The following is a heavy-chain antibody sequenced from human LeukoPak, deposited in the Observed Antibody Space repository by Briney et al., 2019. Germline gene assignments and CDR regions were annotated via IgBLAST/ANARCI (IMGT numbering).Heavy chain of an antibody. V-gene: IGHV4-34*01. CDR1: GGSFSGYY. Sequence: SETLSLTCAVYGGSFSGYYWSWIRQPPGKGLEWIGEINHSGSTNYNPSLESRVTISVDTSKNQFSLKLSSVTAADTAVYYCARGGSSGWYQRYYYYMDVWGKGTTVTVSS. CDR2: INHSGST. CDR3: ARGGSSGWYQRYYYYMDV. J-gene: IGHJ6*03. D-gene: IGHD6-19*01.